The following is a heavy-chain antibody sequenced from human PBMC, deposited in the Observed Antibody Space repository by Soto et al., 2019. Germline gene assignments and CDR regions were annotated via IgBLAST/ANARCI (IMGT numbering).Heavy chain of an antibody. D-gene: IGHD2-15*01. CDR3: AREGVVVAATAHDAFDI. V-gene: IGHV1-18*01. CDR1: GYTFTSYG. Sequence: ASVKVSCKASGYTFTSYGISWVRQAPGQGLEWMGWISAYNGNTNYAQKLQGRVTMTTDTSTSTAYMELRSLRSDDTAVYYCAREGVVVAATAHDAFDIWGQGTMVTVSS. J-gene: IGHJ3*02. CDR2: ISAYNGNT.